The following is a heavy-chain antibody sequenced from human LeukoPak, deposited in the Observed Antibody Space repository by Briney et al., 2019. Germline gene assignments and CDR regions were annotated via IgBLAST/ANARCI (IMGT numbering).Heavy chain of an antibody. D-gene: IGHD6-13*01. CDR2: INHSGST. CDR1: GGSFSGYY. CDR3: ARGGGSSWSIDY. V-gene: IGHV4-34*01. J-gene: IGHJ4*02. Sequence: PSETLSLTCAVYGGSFSGYYWSWVRQPPGKGLEWIGEINHSGSTNYNPSLKSRVTISVDTSKNQFSLRLTSVTAADTAVYYCARGGGSSWSIDYWGQGILVTVSS.